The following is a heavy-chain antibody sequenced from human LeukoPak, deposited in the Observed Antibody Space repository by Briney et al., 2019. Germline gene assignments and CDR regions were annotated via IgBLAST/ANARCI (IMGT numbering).Heavy chain of an antibody. D-gene: IGHD6-19*01. CDR3: AKGSIAVAGTVDY. Sequence: GRSLRLSCAASGFTFDDYAMHWVRQAPGKGLEWVSGISWNSGSIGYADSVKGRFTISRGNAKNSLYLQMNSLRAEDTALYYCAKGSIAVAGTVDYWGQGTLVTVSS. CDR1: GFTFDDYA. V-gene: IGHV3-9*01. CDR2: ISWNSGSI. J-gene: IGHJ4*02.